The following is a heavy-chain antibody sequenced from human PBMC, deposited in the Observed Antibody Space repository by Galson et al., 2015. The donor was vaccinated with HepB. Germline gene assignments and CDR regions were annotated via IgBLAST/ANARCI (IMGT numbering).Heavy chain of an antibody. CDR2: IYTGGST. D-gene: IGHD3-22*01. CDR1: GGSISRGTYY. J-gene: IGHJ6*03. CDR3: ARDQPDGHYDSGGFYYYYYYMDV. V-gene: IGHV4-61*02. Sequence: TLSLTCTVSGGSISRGTYYWSWVRQPAGKGLEWIGRIYTGGSTNYNPSLKSRITMSVDTSKNQFSLKLSSVTAADTAVYYCARDQPDGHYDSGGFYYYYYYMDVWGKGTTATVS.